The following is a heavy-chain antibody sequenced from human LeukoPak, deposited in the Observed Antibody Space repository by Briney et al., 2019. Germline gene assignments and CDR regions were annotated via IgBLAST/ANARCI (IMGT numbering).Heavy chain of an antibody. Sequence: SETLSLTCTVSGGSISSYYWSWIRQPAGKGLEWIGRIYTSRSTNYNPSLKSRVTMSVDTSKNQFSLKLSSVTAADTAVYYCARDLYQLLWNWFDPWGQGTLVTVSS. CDR1: GGSISSYY. V-gene: IGHV4-4*07. J-gene: IGHJ5*02. CDR3: ARDLYQLLWNWFDP. CDR2: IYTSRST. D-gene: IGHD2-2*01.